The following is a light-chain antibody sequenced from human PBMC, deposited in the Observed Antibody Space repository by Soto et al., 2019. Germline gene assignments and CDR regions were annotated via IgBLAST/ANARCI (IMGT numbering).Light chain of an antibody. CDR2: DTS. Sequence: GSRGKSITFSCTGSATNVGTYNLVSWYQQHPGRAPKLIIYDTSKRLSGISDRFSGSQSGYTASLTISGLQADDEADYFCCSYAGSSTFVFGPGTKVTVL. V-gene: IGLV2-23*02. CDR1: ATNVGTYNL. CDR3: CSYAGSSTFV. J-gene: IGLJ1*01.